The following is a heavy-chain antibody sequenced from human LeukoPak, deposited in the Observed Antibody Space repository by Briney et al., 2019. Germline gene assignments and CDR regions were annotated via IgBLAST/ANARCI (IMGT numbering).Heavy chain of an antibody. Sequence: GGSLRLSCAASGFTFSSYGMHWVRQAPGKGLEWVAFIRYDGSNKYYADSVKGRFTISRDNSKNTLYLQMNSLRAEDTAVYYCAKATGQQLPHAFDIWGQGTMVTVSS. CDR1: GFTFSSYG. V-gene: IGHV3-30*02. J-gene: IGHJ3*02. CDR3: AKATGQQLPHAFDI. D-gene: IGHD6-13*01. CDR2: IRYDGSNK.